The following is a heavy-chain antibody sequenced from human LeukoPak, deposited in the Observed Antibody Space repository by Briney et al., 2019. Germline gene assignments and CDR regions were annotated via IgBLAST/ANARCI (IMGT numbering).Heavy chain of an antibody. Sequence: PGGSLRLSCAASGFTFSSYAMHWVRQAPGKGLEWVAVISYDGSNKYYADSVKGRFTISRDNSKNTLYLQMNSLRAEDTAVYYCARDYYGSGSPSYFDYWGQGTLVTVSS. CDR3: ARDYYGSGSPSYFDY. J-gene: IGHJ4*02. CDR2: ISYDGSNK. D-gene: IGHD3-10*01. CDR1: GFTFSSYA. V-gene: IGHV3-30-3*01.